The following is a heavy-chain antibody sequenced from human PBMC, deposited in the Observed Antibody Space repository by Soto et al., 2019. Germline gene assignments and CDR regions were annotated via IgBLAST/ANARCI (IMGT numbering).Heavy chain of an antibody. Sequence: EVQLLESGGGLVQPGGSLRLSCAASGFTFSSYAMSWVRQAPGKGLEWVSAISGSGGSTYYADSVKGRFTISRDNFQNTLNLQMNSLRAEDTAVSYCAKDSSGWYGYWGQGTLVTVSS. CDR3: AKDSSGWYGY. CDR1: GFTFSSYA. V-gene: IGHV3-23*01. D-gene: IGHD6-19*01. CDR2: ISGSGGST. J-gene: IGHJ4*02.